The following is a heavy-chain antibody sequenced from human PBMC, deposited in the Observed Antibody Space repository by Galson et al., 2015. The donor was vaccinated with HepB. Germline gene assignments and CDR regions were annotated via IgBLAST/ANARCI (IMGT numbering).Heavy chain of an antibody. CDR2: ISSNGGDT. D-gene: IGHD3-22*01. J-gene: IGHJ4*02. CDR3: ARGGGAMIVVVQHDY. CDR1: GFTFSSYA. Sequence: SLRLSCAASGFTFSSYAMHWVRQAPGRGLEYVSSISSNGGDTYYADSVKGRFTISRDNSKNTLYLQMGSLRADDMAVYCCARGGGAMIVVVQHDYWGQGTLVTVSS. V-gene: IGHV3-64*02.